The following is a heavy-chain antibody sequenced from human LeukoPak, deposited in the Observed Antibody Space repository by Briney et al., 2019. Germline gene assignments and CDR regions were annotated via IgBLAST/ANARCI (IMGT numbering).Heavy chain of an antibody. CDR3: ARVGYYYDSSGPSHYYYYYMDV. J-gene: IGHJ6*03. V-gene: IGHV3-48*03. Sequence: PGGSLRLSCVASGFTFSTYEMNWVRQAPGKGLEWVSYISSSGSTIYYADSVKGRFTISTDSAQNSLFLQMNSLRAEDTAVYYCARVGYYYDSSGPSHYYYYYMDVWGKETTVTVSS. CDR1: GFTFSTYE. D-gene: IGHD3-22*01. CDR2: ISSSGSTI.